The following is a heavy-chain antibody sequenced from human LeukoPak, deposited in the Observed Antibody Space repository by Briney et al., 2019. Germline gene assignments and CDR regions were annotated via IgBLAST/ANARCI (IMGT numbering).Heavy chain of an antibody. V-gene: IGHV3-20*04. Sequence: GGSLRLSCAASGLTVADYGMSWVRQAPRKGLEWVSGIDWSGESTTYADSVKGRFTISRDNSENTLYLHMNNLRAEDTALYYCARDLSASWYSLGFWGRGTLVTVSS. D-gene: IGHD6-13*01. CDR1: GLTVADYG. CDR2: IDWSGEST. J-gene: IGHJ4*02. CDR3: ARDLSASWYSLGF.